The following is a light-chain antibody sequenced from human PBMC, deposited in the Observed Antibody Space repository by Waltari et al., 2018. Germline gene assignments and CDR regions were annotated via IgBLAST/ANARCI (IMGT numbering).Light chain of an antibody. J-gene: IGKJ1*01. CDR2: GAS. Sequence: EIVMTQSPATLSLSPGERATLSCRASQSVSSTLAGYQQKPGQAPRLLIYGASSRATGIPDRFSGSGSGTDFTLTISSLEPEDVAVYYCLQRSNWPWTFGQGTKVEIK. CDR3: LQRSNWPWT. CDR1: QSVSST. V-gene: IGKV3-15*01.